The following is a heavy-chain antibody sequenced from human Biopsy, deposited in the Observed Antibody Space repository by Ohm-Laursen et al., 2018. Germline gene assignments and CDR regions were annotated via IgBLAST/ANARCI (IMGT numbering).Heavy chain of an antibody. D-gene: IGHD4-11*01. CDR2: IYYSVMT. CDR3: ARDSGILNYGNFKYYHYYGMDV. J-gene: IGHJ6*02. CDR1: GDSVTKYY. Sequence: ETLSLTCTVSGDSVTKYYWSWIRQPPGKGLEWIGHIYYSVMTNYNPSLQSRVSISVDTSRNQVSLTLSSVTAADTAVYYCARDSGILNYGNFKYYHYYGMDVWGQGTKATVSS. V-gene: IGHV4-59*02.